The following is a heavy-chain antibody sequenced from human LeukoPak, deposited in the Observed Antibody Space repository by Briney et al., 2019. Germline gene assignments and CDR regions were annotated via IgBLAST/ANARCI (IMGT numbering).Heavy chain of an antibody. Sequence: KTSETLSLTCTVSGGSISSSSYYWGWIRQPPGKGLEWIGSIYYSGSTYYNPSLKSRVTISVDTSKNQFSLKLSSVTAADTAVYYCARAAYYYDSSESWFDPWGQGTLVTVSS. D-gene: IGHD3-22*01. CDR3: ARAAYYYDSSESWFDP. CDR1: GGSISSSSYY. V-gene: IGHV4-39*07. CDR2: IYYSGST. J-gene: IGHJ5*02.